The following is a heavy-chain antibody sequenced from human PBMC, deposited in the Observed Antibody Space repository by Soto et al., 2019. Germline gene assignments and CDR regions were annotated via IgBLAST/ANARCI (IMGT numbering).Heavy chain of an antibody. D-gene: IGHD3-9*01. J-gene: IGHJ5*02. Sequence: QVQLQESGPGLVKPSQTLSLTCTVSGDSISSLNYYWSWIRQHPEKGLEWIGYIYYSGSTHYNPSLKRRVTISGDTSKNQFSLELSSVTAADTAMYSCARGYTSYYVGNWFDPWGQGTLVTVSS. CDR1: GDSISSLNYY. V-gene: IGHV4-31*03. CDR2: IYYSGST. CDR3: ARGYTSYYVGNWFDP.